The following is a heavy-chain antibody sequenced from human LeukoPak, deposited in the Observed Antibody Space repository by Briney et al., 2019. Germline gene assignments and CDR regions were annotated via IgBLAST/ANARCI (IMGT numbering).Heavy chain of an antibody. V-gene: IGHV3-11*01. D-gene: IGHD1-26*01. Sequence: PGGSLRLSCAASGFTFSDYYMSWIRQAPGKGLEWVSYISSSGSTIYYADSVKGRFTISRDNSKNTLYLQMNSLRAEDTAVYYCAKSGKRELLTGGAFDIWGQGTMVTVSS. CDR2: ISSSGSTI. CDR1: GFTFSDYY. J-gene: IGHJ3*02. CDR3: AKSGKRELLTGGAFDI.